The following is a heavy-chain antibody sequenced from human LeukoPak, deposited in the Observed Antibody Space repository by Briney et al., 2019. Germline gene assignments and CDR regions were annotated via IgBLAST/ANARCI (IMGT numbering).Heavy chain of an antibody. CDR3: AKPRDIDSWAFDV. J-gene: IGHJ3*01. Sequence: GGSLRLSCAASGFTFNNHDMHWVRQAPGKGLEWVAGISYDERNKYYADFVKGRFTISRDNSKNTLNLQMNSLRTEDTAVYYCAKPRDIDSWAFDVWGQGTMVTVS. CDR2: ISYDERNK. CDR1: GFTFNNHD. V-gene: IGHV3-30*18. D-gene: IGHD2-15*01.